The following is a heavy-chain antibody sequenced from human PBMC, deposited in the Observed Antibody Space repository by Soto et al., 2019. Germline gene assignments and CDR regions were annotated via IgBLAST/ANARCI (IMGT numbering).Heavy chain of an antibody. CDR1: RFTFSSYA. D-gene: IGHD6-19*01. J-gene: IGHJ4*02. CDR2: SSASGRSR. CDR3: AKDGNWLDVYFDV. V-gene: IGHV3-23*01. Sequence: GGSLRLSCAASRFTFSSYAMSWVRQAPGKGLEWVSISSASGRSRYHADSVKGRFTISRDNSKNTLYLHMTNLRAEDTAVYYCAKDGNWLDVYFDVWGQGTPVTVSS.